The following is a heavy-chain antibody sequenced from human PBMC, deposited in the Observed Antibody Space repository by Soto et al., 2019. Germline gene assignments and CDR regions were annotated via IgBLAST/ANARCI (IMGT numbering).Heavy chain of an antibody. Sequence: PSETLSLTCTVSGGSISSYYWSWIRQPPGKGLEWIGYIYYSGSTNYNPSLKSRVTISVDTSKNQFSLKLSSVTAADTAVYYCARGDRWYYFDYWGQGTLVTVSS. J-gene: IGHJ4*02. CDR3: ARGDRWYYFDY. CDR2: IYYSGST. CDR1: GGSISSYY. V-gene: IGHV4-59*01. D-gene: IGHD2-21*02.